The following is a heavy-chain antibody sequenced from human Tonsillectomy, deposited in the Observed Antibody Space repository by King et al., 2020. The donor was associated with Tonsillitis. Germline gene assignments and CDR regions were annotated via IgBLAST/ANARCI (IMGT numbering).Heavy chain of an antibody. CDR3: ARGGSGVATICDY. D-gene: IGHD5-12*01. Sequence: VQLVESGGGLVQPGGSLRLSCAASGFTFSSYWMSWVRQAPGKGLDWVANIKQDGSEKYYVDSVKGRFTISRDNAKNSLYLQMNSLRAEDTAVYYCARGGSGVATICDYWGQGTLVTVSS. CDR1: GFTFSSYW. V-gene: IGHV3-7*03. J-gene: IGHJ4*02. CDR2: IKQDGSEK.